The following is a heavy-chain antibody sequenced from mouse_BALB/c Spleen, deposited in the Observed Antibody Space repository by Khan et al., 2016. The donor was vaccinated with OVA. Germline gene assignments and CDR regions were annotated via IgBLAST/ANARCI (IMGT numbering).Heavy chain of an antibody. CDR1: GFTFSTYG. J-gene: IGHJ3*01. CDR2: ITSGGYYT. V-gene: IGHV5-6*01. Sequence: EVQLVESGGDLMKPGGSLKLSCAASGFTFSTYGMSWVRQTPDKRLERVATITSGGYYTYYPDSVQGRFTISRNNAKNTLYLQMSSLKSEDTAMYYCASHLTGSFAYWGQGTLVTVSA. CDR3: ASHLTGSFAY. D-gene: IGHD4-1*01.